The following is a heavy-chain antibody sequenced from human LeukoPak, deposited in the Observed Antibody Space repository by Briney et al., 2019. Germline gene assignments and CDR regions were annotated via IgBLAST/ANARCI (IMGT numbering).Heavy chain of an antibody. J-gene: IGHJ2*01. V-gene: IGHV4-39*01. CDR3: ARLGSSSPNWYFDL. CDR1: GGSIFSSTYY. CDR2: IYYSGST. D-gene: IGHD6-6*01. Sequence: SETLSLTCTVSGGSIFSSTYYWGWIRQPPGKGLEWIGSIYYSGSTYYNPSLKSRVTMSVDTSKNQFSLKLTSVTAADTAVYDCARLGSSSPNWYFDLWGRSTLVTVSS.